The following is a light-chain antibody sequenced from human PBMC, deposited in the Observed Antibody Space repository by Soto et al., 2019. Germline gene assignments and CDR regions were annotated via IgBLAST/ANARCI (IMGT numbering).Light chain of an antibody. CDR1: QSVSSNH. Sequence: VLTQSPGTLSLSTGERATLSCSASQSVSSNHLAWYQQKPGQAPRLLIYGAATRASGIPDRFSGSGSGTDFTLTISRLEPEDLAVYYCQRYGSSPLTFGGRTKVDIK. CDR2: GAA. CDR3: QRYGSSPLT. V-gene: IGKV3-20*01. J-gene: IGKJ4*01.